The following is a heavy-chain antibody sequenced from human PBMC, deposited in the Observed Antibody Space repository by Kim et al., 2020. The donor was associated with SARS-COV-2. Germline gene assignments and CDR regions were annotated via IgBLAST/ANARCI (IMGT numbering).Heavy chain of an antibody. V-gene: IGHV3-23*01. D-gene: IGHD2-15*01. CDR3: AKCSGGNCYPFDY. Sequence: AGSVTGRFTISRDNSRRILYLQMNSLRAEDTAVYYCAKCSGGNCYPFDYWGQGTLVTVSS. J-gene: IGHJ4*02.